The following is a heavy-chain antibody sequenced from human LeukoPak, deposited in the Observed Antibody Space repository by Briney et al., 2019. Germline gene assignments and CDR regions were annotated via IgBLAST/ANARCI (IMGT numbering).Heavy chain of an antibody. CDR2: INPNSGGT. CDR3: ARVHRGAYSNYEDY. D-gene: IGHD4-4*01. J-gene: IGHJ4*02. Sequence: ASVKVSCKASGYAFTGYYMHWVRQAPGQGLEWMGWINPNSGGTNYAQKFQGRVTMTRDTSISTAYMELSRLRSDDTAVYYCARVHRGAYSNYEDYWGQGTLVTVPS. CDR1: GYAFTGYY. V-gene: IGHV1-2*02.